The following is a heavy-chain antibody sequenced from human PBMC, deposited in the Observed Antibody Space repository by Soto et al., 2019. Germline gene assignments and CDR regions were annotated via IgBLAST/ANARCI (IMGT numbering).Heavy chain of an antibody. CDR2: ISSSSSYT. CDR3: ARRVVGSDFDY. CDR1: GFTFSDYY. Sequence: QVQLVESGGGLVKPGGSLRLSCAASGFTFSDYYMSWIRQAPGKGLEWVSYISSSSSYTNYADSVKGRFTISRVNAKNSLYLQMNSLRAEDTAVYYCARRVVGSDFDYWGQGTLVTVSS. V-gene: IGHV3-11*06. J-gene: IGHJ4*02. D-gene: IGHD2-15*01.